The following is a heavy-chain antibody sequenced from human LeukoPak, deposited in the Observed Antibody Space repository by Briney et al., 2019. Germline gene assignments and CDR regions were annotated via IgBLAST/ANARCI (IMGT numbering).Heavy chain of an antibody. D-gene: IGHD3-22*01. CDR3: ARDPLDSSGYYPDY. Sequence: ASVKVSCKASEYTFTGYYMHWVRQAPGQGLEWMGWINPNSGGTNYAQKFQGRVTMTRDTSISTAYMELSRLRSDDTAVYYCARDPLDSSGYYPDYWGQGTLVTVSS. CDR2: INPNSGGT. CDR1: EYTFTGYY. V-gene: IGHV1-2*02. J-gene: IGHJ4*02.